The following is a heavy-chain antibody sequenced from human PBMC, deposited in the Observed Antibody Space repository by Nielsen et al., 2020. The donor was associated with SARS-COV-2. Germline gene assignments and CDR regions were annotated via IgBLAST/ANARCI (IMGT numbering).Heavy chain of an antibody. J-gene: IGHJ6*02. CDR2: ISGSGGST. CDR1: GFTFSSYA. V-gene: IGHV3-23*01. CDR3: ASPNRVDGMDV. Sequence: GESLKISCAASGFTFSSYAMSWVRQAPGKGLEWVSAISGSGGSTYYADSVKGRFTISRDNSKNTLYLQMNSLRAEDTAVYYCASPNRVDGMDVWGQGTTVTVSS. D-gene: IGHD1-14*01.